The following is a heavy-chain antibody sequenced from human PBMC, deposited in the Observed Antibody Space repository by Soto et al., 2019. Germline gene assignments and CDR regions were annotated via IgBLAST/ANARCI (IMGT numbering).Heavy chain of an antibody. CDR2: IKSKTDGGTT. CDR3: TTSRRLAPYPGYYYYYMDV. J-gene: IGHJ6*03. V-gene: IGHV3-15*01. D-gene: IGHD3-16*01. Sequence: GGSLRLSCAASGFTFSNAWMSWVRQAPGKGLEWVGRIKSKTDGGTTDYAAPVKGRFTISRDDSKNTLYLQMNSLKTEDTAVYYCTTSRRLAPYPGYYYYYMDVWGKGTTVTVSS. CDR1: GFTFSNAW.